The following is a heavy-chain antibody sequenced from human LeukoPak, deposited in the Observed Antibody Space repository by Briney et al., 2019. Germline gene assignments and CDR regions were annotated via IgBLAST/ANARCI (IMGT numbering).Heavy chain of an antibody. Sequence: SETLSLTRTVSGGSISSSSYYWGWIRQPPGKGLEWIGSIYYSGSTYYNPSLKSRVTISVDTSKNQFSLKLSSVTAADTAVYYCARPSSGWYYFDYWGQGTLVTVSS. D-gene: IGHD6-19*01. V-gene: IGHV4-39*01. CDR1: GGSISSSSYY. CDR2: IYYSGST. J-gene: IGHJ4*02. CDR3: ARPSSGWYYFDY.